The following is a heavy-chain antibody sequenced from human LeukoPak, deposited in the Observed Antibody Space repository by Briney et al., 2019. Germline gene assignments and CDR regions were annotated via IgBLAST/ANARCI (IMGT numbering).Heavy chain of an antibody. J-gene: IGHJ4*02. V-gene: IGHV4-30-4*01. CDR1: GGSISSSDYY. Sequence: PSETLSLTCIVSGGSISSSDYYWSWIRQPPGKGLEWIGYIYYTGTTYYNPSLKSRVTISVDTSKNQFSLNLNSVTAADTAVYYCARALRRSGVEFDYWVQGTLVTVSS. D-gene: IGHD3-3*01. CDR2: IYYTGTT. CDR3: ARALRRSGVEFDY.